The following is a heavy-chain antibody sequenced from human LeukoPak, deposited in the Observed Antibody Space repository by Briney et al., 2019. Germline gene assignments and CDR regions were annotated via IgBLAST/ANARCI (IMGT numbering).Heavy chain of an antibody. D-gene: IGHD3-3*01. Sequence: PSETLSLTCTVSGGSISSYYWSWIRQPPGKGLEWIGYIYYSGSTNYNPSLKSRVTISVDTSKNQFSLKLSFVTAADTAVYYCARGSYYDFWSGYYTGMSEYNWFDPWGQGTLVTVSS. CDR2: IYYSGST. CDR1: GGSISSYY. CDR3: ARGSYYDFWSGYYTGMSEYNWFDP. V-gene: IGHV4-59*01. J-gene: IGHJ5*02.